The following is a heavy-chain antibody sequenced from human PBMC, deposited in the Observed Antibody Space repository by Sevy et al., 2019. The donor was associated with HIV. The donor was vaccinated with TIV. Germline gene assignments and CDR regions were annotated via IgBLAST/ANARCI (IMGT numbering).Heavy chain of an antibody. CDR1: GFTFDDYA. Sequence: GGSLRLSCAASGFTFDDYAMHWVRQAPGKGLEWVSGISWNSGSIGYADSVKGRFTISRDNAKNSLYLQMNSLRAEETALYYCAKAAGGCSSTSCYTDYYYYGMDVWGKGPTVTVS. J-gene: IGHJ6*04. CDR3: AKAAGGCSSTSCYTDYYYYGMDV. V-gene: IGHV3-9*01. D-gene: IGHD2-2*02. CDR2: ISWNSGSI.